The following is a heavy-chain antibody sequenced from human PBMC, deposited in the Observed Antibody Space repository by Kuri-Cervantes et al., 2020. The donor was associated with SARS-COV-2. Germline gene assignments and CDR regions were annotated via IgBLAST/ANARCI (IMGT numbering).Heavy chain of an antibody. Sequence: GSLRLSCAVYGGSLSGYYWSWIRQPPGKGLEWIGEINHSGSTNYNPSLKSRVTISVDTSKNQFSLKLSSVTAADTAVYYCARVKGWNDRHYYYYYGMDVWGQGTTVTVSS. CDR3: ARVKGWNDRHYYYYYGMDV. V-gene: IGHV4-34*01. CDR2: INHSGST. D-gene: IGHD1-1*01. J-gene: IGHJ6*02. CDR1: GGSLSGYY.